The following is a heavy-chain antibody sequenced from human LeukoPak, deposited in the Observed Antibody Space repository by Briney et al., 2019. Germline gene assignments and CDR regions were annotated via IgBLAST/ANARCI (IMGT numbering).Heavy chain of an antibody. J-gene: IGHJ4*02. Sequence: PSETLSLTCTVSGGSISSSSYYWGWIRQPPGKGLEWIGSIYYSGSTYYNPSLKSRVTISVDTSKNQFSLKLSSVTAADTAVYYCARGLGMVFDYWGQGTLVTVSS. D-gene: IGHD7-27*01. CDR1: GGSISSSSYY. CDR2: IYYSGST. CDR3: ARGLGMVFDY. V-gene: IGHV4-39*07.